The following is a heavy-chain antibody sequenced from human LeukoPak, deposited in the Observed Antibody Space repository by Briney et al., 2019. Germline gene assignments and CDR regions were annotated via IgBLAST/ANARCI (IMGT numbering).Heavy chain of an antibody. CDR2: INPNSGGT. Sequence: ASVKVSCKASGYTFTGDYMHWVRQAPGQGLEWMGRINPNSGGTNYAQKFQGRVTMTRDTSISTAYMELSSLRSEDTAVYYCASGSPPLYSNYEDWFDPWGQGTLVTVSS. J-gene: IGHJ5*02. CDR1: GYTFTGDY. V-gene: IGHV1-2*06. CDR3: ASGSPPLYSNYEDWFDP. D-gene: IGHD4-11*01.